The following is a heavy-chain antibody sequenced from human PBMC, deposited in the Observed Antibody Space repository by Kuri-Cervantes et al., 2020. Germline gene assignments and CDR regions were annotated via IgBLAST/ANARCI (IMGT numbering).Heavy chain of an antibody. V-gene: IGHV1-8*02. J-gene: IGHJ4*02. CDR2: MNPSNGHR. CDR1: GYTFGSSD. D-gene: IGHD3-10*01. Sequence: ASVKVSCKASGYTFGSSDINWVRHATGQGLEWMGWMNPSNGHRGYAQKFQGRVTMTRNTSISTAYMELSSLRSDDTAIYYCARGRGGSFYFDSWGQGTLVTVSS. CDR3: ARGRGGSFYFDS.